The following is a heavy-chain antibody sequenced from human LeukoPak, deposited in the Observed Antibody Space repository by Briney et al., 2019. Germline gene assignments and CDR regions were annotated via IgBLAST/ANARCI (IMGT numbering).Heavy chain of an antibody. J-gene: IGHJ5*02. CDR2: IYWNDDK. CDR3: AHRRVYDYVWGSYRYFWFDP. CDR1: GFSLSTSGVG. D-gene: IGHD3-16*02. Sequence: SGPTLVNPTQTLTLTCTFSGFSLSTSGVGVGWIRQPPGKALEWLALIYWNDDKRCSPSLKSRLTITKDTSKNQVVLTMTNMDPVDTATYYCAHRRVYDYVWGSYRYFWFDPWGQGTLVTVSS. V-gene: IGHV2-5*01.